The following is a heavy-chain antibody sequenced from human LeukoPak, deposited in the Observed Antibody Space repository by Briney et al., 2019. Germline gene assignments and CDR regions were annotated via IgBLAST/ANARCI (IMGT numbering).Heavy chain of an antibody. CDR1: GFTFSSYV. J-gene: IGHJ4*02. CDR2: IGGSGKNI. D-gene: IGHD3-9*01. CDR3: AKDRGYFEVFDY. V-gene: IGHV3-23*01. Sequence: GGSLRLSCPASGFTFSSYVIGWVRQAPGKGLGWVSGIGGSGKNIYYADSVKGRFTISRDNSKNTLYLQMNSLRAEDTAVYYCAKDRGYFEVFDYWGQGTLVTVSS.